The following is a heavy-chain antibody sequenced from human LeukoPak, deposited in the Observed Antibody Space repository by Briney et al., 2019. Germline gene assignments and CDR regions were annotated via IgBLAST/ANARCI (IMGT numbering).Heavy chain of an antibody. V-gene: IGHV3-53*01. J-gene: IGHJ4*02. CDR2: IYSGGST. CDR1: GFTVSSNY. Sequence: GGSLRLSCAASGFTVSSNYMSWVRQAPGKGLEWVSVIYSGGSTYYADSVKGRFTISRDNSKNTLYLQMNSLRAEDTAVYYCARDRSLTPNYYDSRGRVDWGQGTLVTVSS. CDR3: ARDRSLTPNYYDSRGRVD. D-gene: IGHD3-22*01.